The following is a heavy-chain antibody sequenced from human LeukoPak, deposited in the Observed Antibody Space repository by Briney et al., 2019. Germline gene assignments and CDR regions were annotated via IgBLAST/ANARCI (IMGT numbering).Heavy chain of an antibody. CDR1: GGSISSSSYY. Sequence: SETLSLTCTVSGGSISSSSYYWGWIRQPPGKGLEWLGSIYYSGSTYYNPSLKSRVTISVDTSKNQFSLKLSSVTAADTAVYYCARHMVGDAAEGGTHFDYWGQGTLVTVSS. CDR3: ARHMVGDAAEGGTHFDY. V-gene: IGHV4-39*01. CDR2: IYYSGST. D-gene: IGHD3-10*01. J-gene: IGHJ4*02.